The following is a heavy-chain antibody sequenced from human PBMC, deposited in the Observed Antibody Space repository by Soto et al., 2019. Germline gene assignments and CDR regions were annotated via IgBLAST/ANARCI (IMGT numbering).Heavy chain of an antibody. CDR2: ISDAGERT. V-gene: IGHV3-23*01. J-gene: IGHJ6*02. CDR3: ARGITIFTGMDV. CDR1: GFTFSNYA. D-gene: IGHD3-3*01. Sequence: HPGGSLRLSCSATGFTFSNYAMTWVRRAAGKGLEWVSAISDAGERTNYEDSVRGRFTVSRDNSKNTLYLQMNSLRAEDTAVYYCARGITIFTGMDVWGQGTTVTVSS.